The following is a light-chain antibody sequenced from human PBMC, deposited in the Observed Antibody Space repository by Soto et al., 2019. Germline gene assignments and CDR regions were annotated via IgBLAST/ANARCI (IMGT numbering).Light chain of an antibody. CDR1: QSISDY. CDR2: AAS. J-gene: IGKJ1*01. V-gene: IGKV1-39*01. Sequence: DIQMTQSPSSLSACVGDRVTITCRSSQSISDYLNWYQQKPGKAPELLIYAASTLQSGVPSRFSGSGSGTDFTLTISSLQPEDFATYYCQQSYSILTFGQGTKVEIK. CDR3: QQSYSILT.